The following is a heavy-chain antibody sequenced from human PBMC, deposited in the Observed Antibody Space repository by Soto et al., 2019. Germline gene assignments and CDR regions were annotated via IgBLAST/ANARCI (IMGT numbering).Heavy chain of an antibody. CDR2: IYYSGST. J-gene: IGHJ6*02. CDR3: ARLQGQYYYYYGMDV. V-gene: IGHV4-59*01. CDR1: GGSISSYY. Sequence: QVQLQESGPGLVKPSETLSLTCTVSGGSISSYYWSWIRQPPGKGLEWIGYIYYSGSTNYNPSLKSRVTISVDTSKNQFSLKLSSVTAADTAVYYCARLQGQYYYYYGMDVWGQGTTVTVSS.